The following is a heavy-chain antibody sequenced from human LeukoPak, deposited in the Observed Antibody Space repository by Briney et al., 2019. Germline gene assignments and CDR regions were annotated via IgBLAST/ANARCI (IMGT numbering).Heavy chain of an antibody. CDR3: ARVSGGYYDSSGYYSLGY. D-gene: IGHD3-22*01. CDR1: GYTFTGHY. V-gene: IGHV1-2*06. Sequence: ASVKVSCKASGYTFTGHYMHWVRQAPGQGLEWMGRINPNSGGTNYAQKFQGRVTMTRDTSISTAYMELSRLRSDDTAVYYCARVSGGYYDSSGYYSLGYWGQGTLVTVSS. J-gene: IGHJ4*02. CDR2: INPNSGGT.